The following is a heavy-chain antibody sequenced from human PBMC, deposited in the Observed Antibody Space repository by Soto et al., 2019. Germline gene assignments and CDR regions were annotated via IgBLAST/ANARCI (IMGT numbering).Heavy chain of an antibody. CDR2: IYPGDSDT. J-gene: IGHJ6*03. CDR3: ARRGTPFYNSNYYMDV. V-gene: IGHV5-51*01. Sequence: PGESLKISCKGSGYSFTSYWIGWVRQMPGKGLEWMGIIYPGDSDTRYSPSFQGQVTISADKSISTAYLQWSSLKASDTAMYYCARRGTPFYNSNYYMDVWGKGTTVTVSS. CDR1: GYSFTSYW. D-gene: IGHD1-1*01.